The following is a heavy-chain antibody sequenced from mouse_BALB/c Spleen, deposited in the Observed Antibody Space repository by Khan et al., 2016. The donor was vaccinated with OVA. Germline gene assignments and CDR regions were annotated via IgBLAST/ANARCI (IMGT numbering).Heavy chain of an antibody. Sequence: EVELVESGGDLVKPGGSLKLSCAASGFTFSSYSMSWVRQTPDKRLEWVASISSGGDYTYYPDSVKGRFTISRDNAKHTLYLLMSDLKSEDTAIYYCAGHLTGSFAYWGLPTLVTVSA. CDR3: AGHLTGSFAY. CDR2: ISSGGDYT. V-gene: IGHV5-6*01. D-gene: IGHD4-1*01. J-gene: IGHJ3*01. CDR1: GFTFSSYS.